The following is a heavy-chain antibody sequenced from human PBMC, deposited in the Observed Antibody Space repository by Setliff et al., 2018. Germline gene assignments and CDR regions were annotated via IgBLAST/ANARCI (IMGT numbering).Heavy chain of an antibody. CDR1: GGTFSSYA. D-gene: IGHD2-21*02. CDR2: IIPIFGTA. J-gene: IGHJ4*02. Sequence: SVKVSCKASGGTFSSYAISWVRQAPGQGLEWMGGIIPIFGTANYAQKFQGRVTITADKSTSTAYMELSSLRSEDTAVYYCARGLAYCGGDCFLRTGFDYWGQGTLVTVSS. V-gene: IGHV1-69*06. CDR3: ARGLAYCGGDCFLRTGFDY.